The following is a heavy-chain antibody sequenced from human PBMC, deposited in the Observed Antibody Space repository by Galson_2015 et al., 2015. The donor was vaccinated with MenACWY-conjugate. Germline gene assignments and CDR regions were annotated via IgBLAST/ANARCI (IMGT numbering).Heavy chain of an antibody. CDR1: GFSFSGSW. CDR3: ARGPRYGAFDI. V-gene: IGHV3-7*03. J-gene: IGHJ3*02. CDR2: IKQDASEK. Sequence: SLRLSCAASGFSFSGSWMSRVRQAPGKGLEWVANIKQDASEKYYVDSVKGRFAISRDNAKTSLYLQMNSLGAEDTAVYYCARGPRYGAFDIWGQGTMVTVSS. D-gene: IGHD4-17*01.